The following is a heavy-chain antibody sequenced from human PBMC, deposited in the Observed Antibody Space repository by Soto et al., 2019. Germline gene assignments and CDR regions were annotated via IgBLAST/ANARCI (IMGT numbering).Heavy chain of an antibody. D-gene: IGHD3-16*02. V-gene: IGHV1-2*02. J-gene: IGHJ3*02. CDR2: INPNSGGT. Sequence: GASVKVSCKASGYTFTGYYMHWVRQAPGQGLEWMGWINPNSGGTNYAQKFQGRVTMTRDTSISTAYMELSRLRSDDTAVYYCARSPYYDYVWGSYRVYSDAFDIWGQGTMVTVSS. CDR1: GYTFTGYY. CDR3: ARSPYYDYVWGSYRVYSDAFDI.